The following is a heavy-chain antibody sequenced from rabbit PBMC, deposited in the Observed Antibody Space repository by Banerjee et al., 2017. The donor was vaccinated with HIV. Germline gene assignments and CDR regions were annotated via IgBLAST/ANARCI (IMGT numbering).Heavy chain of an antibody. J-gene: IGHJ4*01. CDR1: GFSLSTYN. CDR2: IDTGDGNT. Sequence: EQLVESGGGLVQPGGSLTLSCKASGFSLSTYNIHWVRQAPGKGLEWIACIDTGDGNTYYASWAKGRFTISKTSSTVDLKMTSLTAADTATYFCTRHETGTSGWNFNLWGPGTLVTVS. V-gene: IGHV1S21*01. D-gene: IGHD1-1*01. CDR3: TRHETGTSGWNFNL.